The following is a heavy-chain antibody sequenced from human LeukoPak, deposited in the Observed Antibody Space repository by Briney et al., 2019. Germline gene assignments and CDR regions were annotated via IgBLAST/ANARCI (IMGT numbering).Heavy chain of an antibody. CDR3: ARRSEFDNTHYHYFDY. CDR2: IYHSGST. CDR1: XGSIDSRSYY. J-gene: IGHJ4*02. D-gene: IGHD2-15*01. Sequence: KPSETLSLTCTVSXGSIDSRSYYWDWIRQAPGKGLEWIGTIYHSGSTEYNTSLKSRVAIFVDTSKNQFSLILHSVAAADTAVYYCARRSEFDNTHYHYFDYWGQGALVTVSS. V-gene: IGHV4-39*01.